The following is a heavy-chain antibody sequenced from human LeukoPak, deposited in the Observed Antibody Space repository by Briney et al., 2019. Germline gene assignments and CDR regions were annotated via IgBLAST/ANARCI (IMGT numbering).Heavy chain of an antibody. CDR3: ARVGVVVTAIGAFDI. D-gene: IGHD2-21*02. Sequence: SETLSLTCAVYGGSFSGYYWSWIRQPPGKGLEWIGEINHSGSTNYNPSLKSRVTISVDTSKNQFSLKLSSVTAADTAVYYCARVGVVVTAIGAFDIWGQGTMVTVSS. CDR1: GGSFSGYY. CDR2: INHSGST. V-gene: IGHV4-34*01. J-gene: IGHJ3*02.